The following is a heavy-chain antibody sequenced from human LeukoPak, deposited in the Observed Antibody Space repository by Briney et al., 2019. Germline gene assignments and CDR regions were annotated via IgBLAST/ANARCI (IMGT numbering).Heavy chain of an antibody. J-gene: IGHJ4*02. V-gene: IGHV3-66*01. Sequence: GGSLRLSCAASGLTVSRNFMSWVRQAPGKGLEWVSVMYRDGRTYYADSVKGRFTISRDNSKNTLYLQMNSLRAEDTAVYYCAKDSTLGGYDTYIDYWGQGTLVTVSS. D-gene: IGHD5-12*01. CDR3: AKDSTLGGYDTYIDY. CDR2: MYRDGRT. CDR1: GLTVSRNF.